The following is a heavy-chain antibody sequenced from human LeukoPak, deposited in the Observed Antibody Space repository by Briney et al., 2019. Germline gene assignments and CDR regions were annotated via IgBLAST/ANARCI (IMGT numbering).Heavy chain of an antibody. J-gene: IGHJ4*02. CDR2: IYYSGSA. CDR3: AKYGDYPFDY. V-gene: IGHV4-30-4*01. Sequence: SQTLSPTCTVSGGSISNGDYYWSWIRQPPGKGLEWIGYIYYSGSAYYNPSLQSRVTISVDTSKNQFSLKLSSVTAADTAVYYCAKYGDYPFDYWGRGTLVTVSS. CDR1: GGSISNGDYY. D-gene: IGHD4-17*01.